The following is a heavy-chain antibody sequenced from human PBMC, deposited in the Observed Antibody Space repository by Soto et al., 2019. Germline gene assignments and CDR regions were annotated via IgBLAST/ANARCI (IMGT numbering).Heavy chain of an antibody. V-gene: IGHV4-4*01. J-gene: IGHJ5*02. Sequence: PSETLSLTCAVSGGSISSSNWWSWVRQPPGKGLEWIGEIYHSGSTNYNPSLKSRVTISVDKSKNQFSLKLSSVTAADTAVYCCARGGRLAAARPGGWFDPWGQGTLVTVSS. CDR1: GGSISSSNW. D-gene: IGHD6-13*01. CDR3: ARGGRLAAARPGGWFDP. CDR2: IYHSGST.